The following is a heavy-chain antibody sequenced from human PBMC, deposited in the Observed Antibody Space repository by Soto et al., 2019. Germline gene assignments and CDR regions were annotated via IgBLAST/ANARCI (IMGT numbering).Heavy chain of an antibody. CDR2: IYYSGST. Sequence: SETLSLTCTVSGGSISSYYWSWIRQPPGKGLEWIGYIYYSGSTNYNPSLKSRVTISVDTSKNQFSLKLSSVTAADTAVYYCARRAAGPYYYYYMDVWGKGTTVTVSS. CDR3: ARRAAGPYYYYYMDV. D-gene: IGHD2-15*01. J-gene: IGHJ6*03. CDR1: GGSISSYY. V-gene: IGHV4-59*08.